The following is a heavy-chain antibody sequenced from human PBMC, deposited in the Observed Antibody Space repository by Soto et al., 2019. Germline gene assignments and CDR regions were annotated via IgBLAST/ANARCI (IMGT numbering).Heavy chain of an antibody. CDR1: GGSISSGDYS. CDR3: ATVPPRIVVVFAEFPT. V-gene: IGHV4-30-2*01. Sequence: SETLSLTCAVSGGSISSGDYSWNWIRQPPGKGLEWIGYIYYGGSTYYNPSLQSRVTMSVDRSRNQFSLELRSLTAADTAVYYCATVPPRIVVVFAEFPTWGQGALVTVSS. D-gene: IGHD2-21*01. J-gene: IGHJ4*02. CDR2: IYYGGST.